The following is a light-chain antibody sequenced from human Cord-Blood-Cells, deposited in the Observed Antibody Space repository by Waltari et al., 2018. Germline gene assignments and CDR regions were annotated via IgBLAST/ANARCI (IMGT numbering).Light chain of an antibody. CDR2: EGS. V-gene: IGLV2-23*01. CDR3: CSYAGSPYV. CDR1: SSDVGSYNL. Sequence: QSALTQPTSVSGSPGQSITISCTGTSSDVGSYNLVSWYQQHPGKALKLMIYEGSKRPSGVSNRFSGSKSGNTASLTISGLQAEDEADYYCCSYAGSPYVFGTGTKVTVL. J-gene: IGLJ1*01.